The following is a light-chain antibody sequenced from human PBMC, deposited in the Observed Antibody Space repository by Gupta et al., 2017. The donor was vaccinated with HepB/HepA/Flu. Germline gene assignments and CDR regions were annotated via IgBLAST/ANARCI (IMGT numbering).Light chain of an antibody. CDR2: GAS. J-gene: IGKJ2*01. Sequence: EIVLTQSPGTLSLSPGERATFSCRASQSVSSSYLAWYQQKPGQAPRLLIYGASSRATGIPDWFSGSGSGTDFTLTISRLEPEDFAVYYCQQYGSSPYTFGQGTKLEIK. V-gene: IGKV3-20*01. CDR1: QSVSSSY. CDR3: QQYGSSPYT.